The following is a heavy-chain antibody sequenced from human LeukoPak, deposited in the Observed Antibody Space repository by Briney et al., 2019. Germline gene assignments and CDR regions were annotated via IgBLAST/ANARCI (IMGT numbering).Heavy chain of an antibody. V-gene: IGHV7-4-1*02. Sequence: ASVKVSCKASGYTFTSYAMNWVRQTPGQGLEWMGWINTNTGNPTYAQGFTGRFVFSLDTSVSTAYLQISSLKAEDTAVHYCARDGGDCSGGKCYSYYYFYMDVWGKGTTVTVSS. CDR1: GYTFTSYA. J-gene: IGHJ6*03. D-gene: IGHD2-15*01. CDR2: INTNTGNP. CDR3: ARDGGDCSGGKCYSYYYFYMDV.